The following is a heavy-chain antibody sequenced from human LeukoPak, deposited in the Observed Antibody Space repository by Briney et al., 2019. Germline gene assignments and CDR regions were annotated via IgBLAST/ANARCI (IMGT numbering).Heavy chain of an antibody. V-gene: IGHV5-51*01. Sequence: GESLKVSCKGSGYSFTSYWIGWVRQMPGKGLEWMGIIYPGDSDTRYSPSFQGQVTISADKSISTAYLQWSSLKASDTAMYYRASAVLGALHGAAYFQHWGQGTLVTVSS. CDR3: ASAVLGALHGAAYFQH. D-gene: IGHD1-26*01. CDR1: GYSFTSYW. J-gene: IGHJ1*01. CDR2: IYPGDSDT.